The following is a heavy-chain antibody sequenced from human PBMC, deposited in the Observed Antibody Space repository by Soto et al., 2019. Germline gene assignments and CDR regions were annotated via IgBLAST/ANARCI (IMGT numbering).Heavy chain of an antibody. D-gene: IGHD3-16*01. J-gene: IGHJ4*02. CDR2: IYWDGFK. V-gene: IGHV2-5*02. Sequence: QITLKESGPTLVKPTQTLTLTCTFSGFSLSTRGVGVGWIRQPPGKALERLALIYWDGFKHYSPSLERRLTLREDTAQNQVVLTMTNMDPVDTATYYCAHKGGGDRILDYWGQGTLVTVSS. CDR1: GFSLSTRGVG. CDR3: AHKGGGDRILDY.